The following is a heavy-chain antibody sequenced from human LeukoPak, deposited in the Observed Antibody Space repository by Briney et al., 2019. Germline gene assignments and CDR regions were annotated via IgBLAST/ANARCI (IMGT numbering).Heavy chain of an antibody. V-gene: IGHV1-18*01. Sequence: ASVKVSCKASGYTFTSYGISWVRQAPGQGLEWMGWISGYNGNTNYAQKVQGRVTMTAGTSTGTAFMELRSLRSDDTAVYYCARDRIVGAEDDAFHFWGQGTMVTVSS. D-gene: IGHD1-26*01. CDR3: ARDRIVGAEDDAFHF. CDR1: GYTFTSYG. CDR2: ISGYNGNT. J-gene: IGHJ3*01.